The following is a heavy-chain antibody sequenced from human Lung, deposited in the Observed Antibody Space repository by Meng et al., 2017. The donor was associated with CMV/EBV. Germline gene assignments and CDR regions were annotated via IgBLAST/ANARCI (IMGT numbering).Heavy chain of an antibody. CDR1: GGSVSSGSFY. V-gene: IGHV4-61*01. Sequence: SETXSLTXTVSGGSVSSGSFYWSWIRQPPGEGLEWIGFVYYSGSTNYNPALKSRVTMSIDTPKNQFSLKLSSVTAADTAMYYCARVPQNIAAAGISAFDIWGQGXMVTVSS. D-gene: IGHD6-13*01. CDR3: ARVPQNIAAAGISAFDI. CDR2: VYYSGST. J-gene: IGHJ3*02.